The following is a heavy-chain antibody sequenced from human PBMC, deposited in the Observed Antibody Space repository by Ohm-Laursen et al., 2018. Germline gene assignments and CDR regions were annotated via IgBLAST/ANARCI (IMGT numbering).Heavy chain of an antibody. CDR3: ARHERALILDY. V-gene: IGHV4-59*08. CDR2: IYYSGST. Sequence: SETLSLTCTVSGGSISSYYWSWIRQPPGKGLEWIGYIYYSGSTNYNPSLKSRVTISVDTSKNQFSLKLSSVTAADTAVYYCARHERALILDYWGQGTLVTVSS. D-gene: IGHD1-26*01. J-gene: IGHJ4*02. CDR1: GGSISSYY.